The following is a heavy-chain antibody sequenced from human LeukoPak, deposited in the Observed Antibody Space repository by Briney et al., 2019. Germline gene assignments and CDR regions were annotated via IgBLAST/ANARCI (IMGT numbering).Heavy chain of an antibody. CDR1: GFTFDDYA. D-gene: IGHD3-16*02. J-gene: IGHJ3*02. CDR2: ISGDGGST. V-gene: IGHV3-43*02. CDR3: FLNVGVIFGGAFDI. Sequence: GGSLRLSCAASGFTFDDYAMHWVRQAPGKGLEWVSLISGDGGSTYYADSVKGRFTISRDNSKNSLYLQMNSLRTEDTALYYCFLNVGVIFGGAFDIWGQGTMVTVSS.